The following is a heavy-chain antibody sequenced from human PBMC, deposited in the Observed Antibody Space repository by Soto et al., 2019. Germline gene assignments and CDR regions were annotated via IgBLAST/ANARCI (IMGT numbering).Heavy chain of an antibody. CDR1: GFTFSSYA. V-gene: IGHV3-23*01. D-gene: IGHD5-18*01. CDR2: ISGSGGST. Sequence: EVQLLESGGGLVQPGGSLRLSCAASGFTFSSYAMSWVRQAPGKGLEWVSAISGSGGSTYYADSVKGRFTISRDNSKNTLYLQMNSLRAEDTAVYYCANDLGYSYGHARDDYWVQGTLVTVSS. J-gene: IGHJ4*02. CDR3: ANDLGYSYGHARDDY.